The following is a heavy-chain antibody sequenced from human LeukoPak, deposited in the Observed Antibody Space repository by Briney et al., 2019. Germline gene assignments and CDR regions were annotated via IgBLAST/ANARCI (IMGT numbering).Heavy chain of an antibody. CDR1: GFTFSSYA. CDR3: AKEVFDTGKAFES. CDR2: ISASGDST. D-gene: IGHD3-10*01. J-gene: IGHJ4*02. V-gene: IGHV3-23*01. Sequence: GGSLRLSCAASGFTFSSYAMSWVRQAPGKGLGWVSTISASGDSTFYADSVRGRFTISRDNSKNTLRLQVNNLRAEDTAMYYCAKEVFDTGKAFESWGQGTLVTVSS.